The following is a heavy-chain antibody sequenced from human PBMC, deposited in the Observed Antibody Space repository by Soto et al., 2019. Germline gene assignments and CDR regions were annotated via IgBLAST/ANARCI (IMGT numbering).Heavy chain of an antibody. CDR1: GGSMSENDYY. CDR3: ARGIVRGGFDI. CDR2: IYDTWTT. V-gene: IGHV4-30-4*01. Sequence: QVQLQEAGPGLVRPSQTLSLTCTVAGGSMSENDYYWSWLRQSPGKGLQWIGYIYDTWTTSYSPYRKSRVTMSADTSRNQFSLKLTSVTAADKALYFCARGIVRGGFDIWGQGTVVTVSS. J-gene: IGHJ3*02. D-gene: IGHD3-10*02.